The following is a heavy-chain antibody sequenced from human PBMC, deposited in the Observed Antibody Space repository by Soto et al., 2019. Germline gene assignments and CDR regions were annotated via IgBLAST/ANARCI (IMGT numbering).Heavy chain of an antibody. J-gene: IGHJ4*02. CDR3: ASLRGPFYAVADY. CDR2: VFYNGRT. V-gene: IGHV4-39*01. Sequence: PSETLSLTCTVSGGSISTSSDYWGWIRQSPGEGLEWIGSVFYNGRTYYNPSLKSRVTISVDTSKNQFSLKLSSVTAADTAVYYCASLRGPFYAVADYWGQGTLVTVSS. D-gene: IGHD3-10*01. CDR1: GGSISTSSDY.